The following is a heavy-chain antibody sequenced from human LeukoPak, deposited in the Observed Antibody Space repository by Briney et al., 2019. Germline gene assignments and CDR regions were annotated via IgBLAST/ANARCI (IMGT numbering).Heavy chain of an antibody. CDR3: ARGMYYGSGLYYFDY. D-gene: IGHD3-10*01. J-gene: IGHJ4*02. CDR1: GFSFSSQW. CDR2: IKQDGSEK. V-gene: IGHV3-7*01. Sequence: GGSLRLTCAASGFSFSSQWMSWVRQAPGKGLEWVANIKQDGSEKYYVDSVKGRFTISRDNAKNSLYLQMNSLRAEDTAVYYCARGMYYGSGLYYFDYWGQGTLVTVSS.